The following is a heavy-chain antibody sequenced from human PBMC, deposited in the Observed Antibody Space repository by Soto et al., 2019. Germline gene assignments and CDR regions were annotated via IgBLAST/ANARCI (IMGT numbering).Heavy chain of an antibody. V-gene: IGHV3-49*03. CDR2: IRSKAYGGTT. Sequence: GGSLRLSCTASGFTFGDYAMSWFRQAPGKGLEWVGFIRSKAYGGTTEYAASVKGRFTISRDDSKSIAYLQMNSLKTEDTAVYYCTRDKGLPSGYDCWFDPWGQGTLVTVSS. J-gene: IGHJ5*02. D-gene: IGHD5-12*01. CDR1: GFTFGDYA. CDR3: TRDKGLPSGYDCWFDP.